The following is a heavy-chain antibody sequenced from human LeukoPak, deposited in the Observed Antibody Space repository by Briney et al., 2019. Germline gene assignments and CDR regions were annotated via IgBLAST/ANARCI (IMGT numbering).Heavy chain of an antibody. CDR1: GFTFSNAW. V-gene: IGHV3-20*01. CDR2: INWNGGST. CDR3: ARGLRPVAANEPFDY. D-gene: IGHD2-15*01. Sequence: GGSLRLSCAASGFTFSNAWMSWVRQAPGKGLEWVSGINWNGGSTGYADSVKGRFTISRDNAKNSLYLQMNSLRAEDTALYHCARGLRPVAANEPFDYWGQGTLVTVSS. J-gene: IGHJ4*02.